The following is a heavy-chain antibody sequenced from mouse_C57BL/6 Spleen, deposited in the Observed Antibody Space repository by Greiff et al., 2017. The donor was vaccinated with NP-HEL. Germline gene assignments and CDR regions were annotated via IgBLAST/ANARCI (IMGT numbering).Heavy chain of an antibody. Sequence: QVQLQQPGAELVKPGASVKLSCKASGYTFTSYWMQWVKQRPGQGLEWIGEIDPSDSYTNYNQKFKGKATLTVDTSSSTAYMQLSSLTSEDSAVYYCARSYYGSSYNFDYWGQGTTLTVSS. D-gene: IGHD1-1*01. CDR1: GYTFTSYW. V-gene: IGHV1-50*01. CDR3: ARSYYGSSYNFDY. CDR2: IDPSDSYT. J-gene: IGHJ2*01.